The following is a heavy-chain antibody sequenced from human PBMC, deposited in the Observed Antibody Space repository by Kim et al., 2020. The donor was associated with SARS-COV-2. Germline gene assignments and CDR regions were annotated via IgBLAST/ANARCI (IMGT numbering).Heavy chain of an antibody. J-gene: IGHJ4*02. D-gene: IGHD7-27*01. CDR2: ISRDSAYI. V-gene: IGHV3-21*06. CDR3: TSELGGGPHDY. CDR1: GFTFSSYS. Sequence: GGSLRLSCAASGFTFSSYSLHWVRQAPGKGLKWVSSISRDSAYIYYADSVRGRFTISRDNAKSSLYLQMNSLRAEDTALYYCTSELGGGPHDYWGQGTLVTVSS.